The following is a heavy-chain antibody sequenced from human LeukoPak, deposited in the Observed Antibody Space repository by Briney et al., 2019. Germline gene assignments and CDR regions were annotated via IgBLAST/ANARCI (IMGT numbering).Heavy chain of an antibody. CDR2: IYDSGST. D-gene: IGHD5-18*01. Sequence: SETLSLTCSVSGGSVSSYYWSWIRQPPGKGLEWIGYIYDSGSTNYNPSLKSRVTISVDTSKNQLSLKLSSVTAADTAVYYCAREGGYSYGLQVHWGQGTLVTVSS. J-gene: IGHJ4*02. CDR3: AREGGYSYGLQVH. CDR1: GGSVSSYY. V-gene: IGHV4-59*02.